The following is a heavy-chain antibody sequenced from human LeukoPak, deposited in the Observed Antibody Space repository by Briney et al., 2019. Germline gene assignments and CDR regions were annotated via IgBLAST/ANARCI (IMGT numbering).Heavy chain of an antibody. CDR3: TTMGYCSSTSCYRGLGYYYYYMDV. D-gene: IGHD2-2*02. CDR2: IKSKTDGGTT. Sequence: GGSLRLSCAASGFTFSNAWMSWVRQAPGKGLEWVGRIKSKTDGGTTDYAAPVKGRFTISRDDSKNTLYLQMNSLKTEDTAVYYCTTMGYCSSTSCYRGLGYYYYYMDVWGKGTTVTVSS. V-gene: IGHV3-15*01. J-gene: IGHJ6*03. CDR1: GFTFSNAW.